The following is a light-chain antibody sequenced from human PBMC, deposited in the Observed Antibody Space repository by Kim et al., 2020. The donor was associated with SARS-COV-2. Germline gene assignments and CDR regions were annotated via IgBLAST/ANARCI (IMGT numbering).Light chain of an antibody. Sequence: ESGGDRVTITCRASQDIANALAWYQQKPGKVPKVLIYAASTLQAGVPSRFSGSGSGTEFTLTIGSLQTEDAATYYCQKYNSAPWTFGPGTKVDIK. CDR3: QKYNSAPWT. V-gene: IGKV1-27*01. CDR1: QDIANA. CDR2: AAS. J-gene: IGKJ1*01.